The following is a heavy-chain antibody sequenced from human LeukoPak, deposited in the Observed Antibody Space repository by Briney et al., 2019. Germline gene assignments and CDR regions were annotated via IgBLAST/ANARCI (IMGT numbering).Heavy chain of an antibody. CDR2: INPSGGNT. CDR3: ARAKGYYDSSGYRNDGTFDY. J-gene: IGHJ4*02. D-gene: IGHD3-22*01. CDR1: GYSFTSYY. V-gene: IGHV1-46*01. Sequence: ASVKVSCKASGYSFTSYYMHWVRQAPGQGLEWMGIINPSGGNTNYAQKFQGRVTMTRDTSISTAYMELSSLRSDDTAVYYCARAKGYYDSSGYRNDGTFDYWGQGTLVTVSS.